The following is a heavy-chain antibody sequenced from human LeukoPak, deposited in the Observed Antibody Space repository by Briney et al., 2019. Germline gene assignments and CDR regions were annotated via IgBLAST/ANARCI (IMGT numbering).Heavy chain of an antibody. CDR3: AKGGGYEAQYHYNYLDV. Sequence: GGSLRLSCAASGFTFSSYSMNWVRQAPGKGLEWVSSISSSSSYIYYADSVKGRFTISRDNAKNSLYLQMNSLRAEDTAVYYCAKGGGYEAQYHYNYLDVWGKGTTVTISS. V-gene: IGHV3-21*01. CDR1: GFTFSSYS. D-gene: IGHD5-12*01. J-gene: IGHJ6*03. CDR2: ISSSSSYI.